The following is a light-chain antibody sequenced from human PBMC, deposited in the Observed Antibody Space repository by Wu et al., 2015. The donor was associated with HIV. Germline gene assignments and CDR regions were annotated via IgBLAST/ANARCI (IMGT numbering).Light chain of an antibody. V-gene: IGKV1D-13*01. CDR3: QQINNYPFA. CDR1: QGIGNS. J-gene: IGKJ3*01. CDR2: DAS. Sequence: AIELTQSPSSLSASVGDRVTITCRASQGIGNSLAWYQQEPGKAPKVLIYDASTLQSGVPSRFSGSGSGTEFTLSINSLQPEDFATYYCQQINNYPFAFGLGPKWISN.